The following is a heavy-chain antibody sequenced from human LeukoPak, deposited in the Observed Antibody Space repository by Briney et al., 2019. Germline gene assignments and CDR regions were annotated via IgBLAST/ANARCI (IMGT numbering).Heavy chain of an antibody. J-gene: IGHJ4*02. CDR3: AKARLLWFGEFDY. CDR1: GFTFSSYA. Sequence: GGSLRLSCAASGFTFSSYAMSWVRQAPGKGLEWVSAISGSGGSTYYADSVKGRFTISRDNSKNTPYLQMNSLRAEDTAVYYCAKARLLWFGEFDYWGQGTLVTVSS. CDR2: ISGSGGST. V-gene: IGHV3-23*01. D-gene: IGHD3-10*01.